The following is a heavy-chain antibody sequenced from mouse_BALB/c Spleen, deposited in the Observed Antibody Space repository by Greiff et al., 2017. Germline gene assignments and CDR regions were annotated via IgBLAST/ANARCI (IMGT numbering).Heavy chain of an antibody. V-gene: IGHV1S34*01. D-gene: IGHD2-10*02. Sequence: LVKSGASVKISCKASGYSFTGYYMHWVKQSHGKSLEWIGYISCYNGATSYNQKFKGKATFTVDTSSSTAYMQFNSLTSEDSAVYYCARREYGNYGGGAMDYWGQGTSVTVSS. CDR3: ARREYGNYGGGAMDY. CDR1: GYSFTGYY. J-gene: IGHJ4*01. CDR2: ISCYNGAT.